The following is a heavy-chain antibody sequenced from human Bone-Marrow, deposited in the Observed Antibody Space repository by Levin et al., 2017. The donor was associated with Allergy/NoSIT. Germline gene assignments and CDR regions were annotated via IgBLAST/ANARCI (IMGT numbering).Heavy chain of an antibody. CDR3: ARVGALSQYYNWFDP. V-gene: IGHV3-53*01. Sequence: AASVKVSCAASGFTVSSNYMSWVRQAPGKGLEWVSVIYSGGSTYYADSVKGRFTISRDNSKNTLYLQMNSLRAEDTAVYYCARVGALSQYYNWFDPWGQGTLVTVSS. D-gene: IGHD3-16*01. J-gene: IGHJ5*02. CDR1: GFTVSSNY. CDR2: IYSGGST.